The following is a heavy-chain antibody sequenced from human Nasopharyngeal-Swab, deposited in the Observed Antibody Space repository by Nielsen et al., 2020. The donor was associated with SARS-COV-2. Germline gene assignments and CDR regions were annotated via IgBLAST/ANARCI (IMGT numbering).Heavy chain of an antibody. V-gene: IGHV3-23*01. D-gene: IGHD6-13*01. J-gene: IGHJ6*03. CDR2: LSGTGEST. CDR3: AKAWAAAGLSFYYCMDV. Sequence: WIRQPPGKGLGWVSTLSGTGESTYYADSVTGRFAISRDNSNNTLYLQMHGLRAEDTAIYFCAKAWAAAGLSFYYCMDVWGKGTTVTVSS.